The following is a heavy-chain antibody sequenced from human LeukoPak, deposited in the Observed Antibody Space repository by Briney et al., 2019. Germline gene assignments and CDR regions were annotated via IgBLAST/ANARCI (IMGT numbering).Heavy chain of an antibody. V-gene: IGHV4-59*08. CDR1: GGSIRTYY. J-gene: IGHJ4*02. D-gene: IGHD6-19*01. CDR2: VYHSGST. CDR3: ARSIPTFGTAVAGYHFFDF. Sequence: SETLSLTCTVSGGSIRTYYWSWIRQSPGKGLEWSGYVYHSGSTNYNPSLRSRATISVDTSENQFSLRLISVTAADTAMYYCARSIPTFGTAVAGYHFFDFWSQGTLVTVSS.